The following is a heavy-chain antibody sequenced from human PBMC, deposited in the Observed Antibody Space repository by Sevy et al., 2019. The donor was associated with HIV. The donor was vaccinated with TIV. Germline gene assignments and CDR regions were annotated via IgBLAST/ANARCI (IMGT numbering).Heavy chain of an antibody. CDR3: AKHPPPLPMSPYYFDY. J-gene: IGHJ4*01. V-gene: IGHV3-23*01. Sequence: GGSLRLSCAASGFTFSSYAMSWVRQAPGKGLEWVSAISGSGGSTYYADSVKGRFTISRDNSKNTLYLQMNSLRAEDTAVYYCAKHPPPLPMSPYYFDYWGHGTLVTVSS. CDR2: ISGSGGST. CDR1: GFTFSSYA. D-gene: IGHD3-22*01.